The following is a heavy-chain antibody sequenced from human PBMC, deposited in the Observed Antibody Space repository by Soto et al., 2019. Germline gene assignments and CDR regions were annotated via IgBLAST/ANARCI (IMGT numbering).Heavy chain of an antibody. Sequence: QVQLVESGGGVVQPGRSLRLSCAASGFTFSSYGMHWVRQAPGKGLEWVAVISYDGSNKYYADSVKGRFTISRDNSKNTLYLQMNSLRAVDSAVYYCAKAPYVWGSYRYSPFDYWGQGTLVIVSS. CDR2: ISYDGSNK. D-gene: IGHD3-16*02. J-gene: IGHJ4*02. V-gene: IGHV3-30*18. CDR3: AKAPYVWGSYRYSPFDY. CDR1: GFTFSSYG.